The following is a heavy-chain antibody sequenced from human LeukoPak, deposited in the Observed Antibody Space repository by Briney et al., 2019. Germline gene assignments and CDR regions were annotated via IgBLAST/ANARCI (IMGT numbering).Heavy chain of an antibody. V-gene: IGHV4-4*02. J-gene: IGHJ1*01. CDR1: GGSISSSNW. CDR2: IYHSGST. CDR3: ARDRGYSGYDFGV. Sequence: SETLSLTCAVSGGSISSSNWWSWVRQPPGKGLEWIGEIYHSGSTNYNPSLKSRVTISVDKSKNHFSLKLTSVTAADTAVYYCARDRGYSGYDFGVWGQGPWSPSPQ. D-gene: IGHD5-12*01.